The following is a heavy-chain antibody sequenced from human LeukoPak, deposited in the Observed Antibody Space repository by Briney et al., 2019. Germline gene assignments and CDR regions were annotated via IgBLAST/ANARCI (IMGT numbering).Heavy chain of an antibody. J-gene: IGHJ3*02. Sequence: GPSVKVSCKASGGTFSSYTISWVRQAPGQGLEWMGRIIPILGIANYAQKFQGRVTITADKSTSAAYMELSSLRSEDTAVYYCARRPGYYDSSGQGDDAFDIWGQGTMVTVSS. CDR3: ARRPGYYDSSGQGDDAFDI. V-gene: IGHV1-69*02. CDR1: GGTFSSYT. D-gene: IGHD3-22*01. CDR2: IIPILGIA.